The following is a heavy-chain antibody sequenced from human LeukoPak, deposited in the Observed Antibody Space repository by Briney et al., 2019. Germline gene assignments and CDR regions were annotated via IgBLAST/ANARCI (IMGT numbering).Heavy chain of an antibody. V-gene: IGHV3-7*01. CDR1: GFIFSNYW. CDR3: AREISGAPRPPDY. D-gene: IGHD6-6*01. CDR2: IKVDGSEK. J-gene: IGHJ4*02. Sequence: GGSLRLSCTASGFIFSNYWMTWVRQAPGKGLEWVANIKVDGSEKYYLDSVKGRFSISRDNAKNSLYLHMNSLRAEDTAVYYCAREISGAPRPPDYWGQGTLVTVSS.